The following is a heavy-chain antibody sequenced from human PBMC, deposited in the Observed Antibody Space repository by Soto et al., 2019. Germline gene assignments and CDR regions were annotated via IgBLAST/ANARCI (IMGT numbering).Heavy chain of an antibody. J-gene: IGHJ3*02. CDR3: AREPYHPDAFDI. Sequence: SVKVSCKASGGTFSSYAISWVRQAPGQGLEWMGGIIPIFGTANYAQKFQGRVTITADESTSTAYMELRSLRSDDTAVYYCAREPYHPDAFDIWGQGTMVTVSS. V-gene: IGHV1-69*13. CDR2: IIPIFGTA. CDR1: GGTFSSYA.